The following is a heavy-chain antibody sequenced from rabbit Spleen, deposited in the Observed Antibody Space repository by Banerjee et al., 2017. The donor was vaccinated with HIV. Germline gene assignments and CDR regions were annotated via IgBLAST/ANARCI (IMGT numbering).Heavy chain of an antibody. Sequence: EESGGDLVKPGASLTLTCKASGFDFSNNAMCWVRQTPGKGPEWIACIYNGDGSTYYASWVNGRFTISRSISLNTVTLQMSSLTAVDTATYFCARDGISFVSSGWGLTRLDLWGPGTLVTVS. J-gene: IGHJ3*01. V-gene: IGHV1S47*01. CDR2: IYNGDGST. CDR1: GFDFSNNA. D-gene: IGHD4-1*01. CDR3: ARDGISFVSSGWGLTRLDL.